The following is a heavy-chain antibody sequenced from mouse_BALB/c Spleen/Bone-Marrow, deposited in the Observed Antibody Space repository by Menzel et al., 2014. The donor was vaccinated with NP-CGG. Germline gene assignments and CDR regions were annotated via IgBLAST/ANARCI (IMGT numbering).Heavy chain of an antibody. CDR3: ARGDYGGFTY. V-gene: IGHV14-3*02. CDR2: IDPANGNT. J-gene: IGHJ3*01. CDR1: GFNIKDTY. D-gene: IGHD2-4*01. Sequence: VQLKESGAELVKPGASVKLSCTASGFNIKDTYMHWVKQRPEQGLEWIGRIDPANGNTKYDPKFQGKATITADTSSNTAYLQLSSLTSEDTAVYYCARGDYGGFTYWGQGTLVTVSA.